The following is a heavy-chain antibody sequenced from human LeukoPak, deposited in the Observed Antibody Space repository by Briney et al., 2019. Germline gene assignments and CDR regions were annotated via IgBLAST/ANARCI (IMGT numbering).Heavy chain of an antibody. D-gene: IGHD1-26*01. CDR2: IYSGGST. CDR3: ARLDGKDAFDI. J-gene: IGHJ3*02. CDR1: GFTVSSNY. Sequence: PGGSLRLSCAASGFTVSSNYMSWVRQAPGKGLEWVSVIYSGGSTYYADSVKGRFTISRDNSKNTLYLQMNSLRAEDTAVYYCARLDGKDAFDIWGRGTMVTVSS. V-gene: IGHV3-53*01.